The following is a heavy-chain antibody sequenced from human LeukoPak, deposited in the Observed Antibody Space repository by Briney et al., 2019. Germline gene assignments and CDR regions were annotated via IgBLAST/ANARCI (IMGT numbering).Heavy chain of an antibody. J-gene: IGHJ5*02. D-gene: IGHD4-17*01. CDR2: TYTNGNT. CDR3: AKDPDGDYGNWFDP. CDR1: GGSISSYY. V-gene: IGHV4-4*07. Sequence: PSETLSLTCTVSGGSISSYYWGWIRQPAGEGLEWIGHTYTNGNTNYNPSLKSRVTMSVDTSKNQFSLNVNSVTAADTAVYYCAKDPDGDYGNWFDPWGQGTLVTVSS.